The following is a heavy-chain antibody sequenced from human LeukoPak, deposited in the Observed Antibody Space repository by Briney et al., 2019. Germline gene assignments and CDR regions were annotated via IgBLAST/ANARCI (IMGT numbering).Heavy chain of an antibody. Sequence: SETLSLTCTVSGGSISSGGYYWSWIRQHPGKGLEWIGYIYYSGSTYYNPSLKSRVTISVDTSKNQFSLKLSSVTAADTAVYYCARDLYVWGSYRNKYDAFDIWGQGTMVTVSS. J-gene: IGHJ3*02. CDR1: GGSISSGGYY. D-gene: IGHD3-16*02. V-gene: IGHV4-31*03. CDR3: ARDLYVWGSYRNKYDAFDI. CDR2: IYYSGST.